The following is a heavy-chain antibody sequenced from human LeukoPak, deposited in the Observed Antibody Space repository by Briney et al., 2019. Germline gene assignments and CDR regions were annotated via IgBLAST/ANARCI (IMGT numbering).Heavy chain of an antibody. Sequence: PSETLSLTCAVSGGSISSSNWWSWIRQPPGKGLEWIGSIYYSGSTYYNPSLKSRVTISVDTSKNQFSLKLSSVTAADTAVYYCARDLGYGDYVNFDYWGQGTLVTVSS. D-gene: IGHD4-17*01. CDR2: IYYSGST. J-gene: IGHJ4*02. CDR1: GGSISSSNW. V-gene: IGHV4-4*02. CDR3: ARDLGYGDYVNFDY.